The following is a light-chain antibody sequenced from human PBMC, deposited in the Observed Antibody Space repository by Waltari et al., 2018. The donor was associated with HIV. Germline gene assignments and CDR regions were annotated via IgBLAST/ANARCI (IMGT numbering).Light chain of an antibody. CDR1: TSNICDNY. J-gene: IGLJ3*02. V-gene: IGLV1-51*02. CDR2: ENN. Sequence: QSVLTQPPSVSAAPGPKVTFSCSGSTSNICDNYVSWYRQLPGTAPKLLIYENNKRPSGIPDRFSGSKSGTSATLGITGLQTGDEADYYCGTWDSNLSAWVFGGGTKLTVL. CDR3: GTWDSNLSAWV.